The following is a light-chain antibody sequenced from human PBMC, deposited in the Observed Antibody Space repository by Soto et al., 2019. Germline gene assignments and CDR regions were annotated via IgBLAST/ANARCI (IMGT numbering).Light chain of an antibody. J-gene: IGKJ3*01. CDR3: QQYYSYPPT. CDR1: QGISSY. V-gene: IGKV1-8*01. Sequence: AIRMTQSPSSFSASTGDRAPITCRASQGISSYLAWYQQKPGKAPKLLIYAASTLQSGVPSRFSGSGSGTDFTLTISCLQSEDFATYYCQQYYSYPPTFGPGTKVDIK. CDR2: AAS.